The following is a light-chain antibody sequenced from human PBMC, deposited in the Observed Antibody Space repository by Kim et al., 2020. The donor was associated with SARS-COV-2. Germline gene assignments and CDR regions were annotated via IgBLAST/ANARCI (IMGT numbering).Light chain of an antibody. CDR1: QGISSW. Sequence: ASVGDRGTTTCRASQGISSWLVWYQQKPGKAPKLLIHGGTNLQSGVPSRFSGSGSETDFTLTISSLQPEDCATYYCQQVSSFPYTFGQGNKVDIK. J-gene: IGKJ2*01. V-gene: IGKV1-12*01. CDR3: QQVSSFPYT. CDR2: GGT.